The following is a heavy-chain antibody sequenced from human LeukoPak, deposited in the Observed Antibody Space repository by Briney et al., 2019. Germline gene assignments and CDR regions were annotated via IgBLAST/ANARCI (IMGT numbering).Heavy chain of an antibody. V-gene: IGHV4-39*07. CDR2: IYYSGST. Sequence: PSETLSLTCTVSGGSISSSSYYWGWIRQPPGKGLEWIGSIYYSGSTYYNPSLKSRVTISIDASKNQLSLTLNSVTAADTAVYYCARAGGVPDSALDFDYWGQGTLVTVSS. D-gene: IGHD5/OR15-5a*01. CDR1: GGSISSSSYY. J-gene: IGHJ4*02. CDR3: ARAGGVPDSALDFDY.